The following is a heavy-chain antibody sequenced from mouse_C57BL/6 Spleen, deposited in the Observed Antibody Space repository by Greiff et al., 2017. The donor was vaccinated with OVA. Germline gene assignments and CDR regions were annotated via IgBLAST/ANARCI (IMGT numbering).Heavy chain of an antibody. J-gene: IGHJ4*01. CDR2: IDPSDSYT. CDR1: GYTFTSYW. V-gene: IGHV1-69*01. Sequence: QVQLQQPGAELVMPGASVKLSCKASGYTFTSYWMHWVKQRPGQGLEWIGEIDPSDSYTNYNQKFKGKSTLTVDKSSSTAYMQLSSLTSEDSAVYYCARIPLGYWGQGTSVTVSS. CDR3: ARIPLGY. D-gene: IGHD5-1-1*01.